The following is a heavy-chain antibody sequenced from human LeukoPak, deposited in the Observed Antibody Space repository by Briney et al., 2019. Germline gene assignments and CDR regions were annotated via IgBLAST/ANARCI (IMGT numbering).Heavy chain of an antibody. CDR2: IRYDGSNK. CDR3: AKDRGYDFWSGYSSGFWGEDY. V-gene: IGHV3-30*02. Sequence: GGSLRLSCAVSGLIFSDFYMSWVRQAPGKGLEWVAFIRYDGSNKYYADPVKGRFTISRDNSKNTLYLQMNSLRAEDTAVYYCAKDRGYDFWSGYSSGFWGEDYWGQGTLVTVSS. CDR1: GLIFSDFY. D-gene: IGHD3-3*01. J-gene: IGHJ4*02.